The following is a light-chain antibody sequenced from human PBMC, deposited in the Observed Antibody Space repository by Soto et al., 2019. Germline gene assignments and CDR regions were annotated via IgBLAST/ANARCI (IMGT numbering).Light chain of an antibody. J-gene: IGLJ3*02. Sequence: QSALTQPASVSGSPGQSITISCTGTSSDVGAYNYVSWYQQHPGKAPKLMIYDVSYRPSGVSDRFSGSRSGNTASLTISGLQAEDESDYYCRSYTSSTTWVFGGGTKLTVL. V-gene: IGLV2-14*01. CDR1: SSDVGAYNY. CDR2: DVS. CDR3: RSYTSSTTWV.